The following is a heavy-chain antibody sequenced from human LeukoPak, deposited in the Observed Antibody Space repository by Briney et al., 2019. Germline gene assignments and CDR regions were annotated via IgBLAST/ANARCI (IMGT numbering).Heavy chain of an antibody. V-gene: IGHV4-39*07. CDR3: ARGPPYYYYYMDV. Sequence: PSETLSLTCTVSGGSISSSSYYWGWLRQPPGKGLEWIGSIYYSGSTYYNPSLKSRVTISVDTSKNQFSLKLSSVTAADTAVYYCARGPPYYYYYMDVWGKGTTVTISS. CDR2: IYYSGST. J-gene: IGHJ6*03. CDR1: GGSISSSSYY.